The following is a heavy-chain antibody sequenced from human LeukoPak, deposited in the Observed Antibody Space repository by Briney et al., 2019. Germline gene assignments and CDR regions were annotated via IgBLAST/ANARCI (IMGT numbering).Heavy chain of an antibody. CDR1: GGSVSSGSYY. Sequence: SETLSLTCTVSGGSVSSGSYYWSWIRQPPGKGLEWIGYIYYSGSTNYNPSLKSRVTISVDTSKNQFSLKLSSVTAADTAVYYCARGPIKIVPGLAFDIWGQGTMVTVSS. J-gene: IGHJ3*02. V-gene: IGHV4-61*01. D-gene: IGHD3-22*01. CDR3: ARGPIKIVPGLAFDI. CDR2: IYYSGST.